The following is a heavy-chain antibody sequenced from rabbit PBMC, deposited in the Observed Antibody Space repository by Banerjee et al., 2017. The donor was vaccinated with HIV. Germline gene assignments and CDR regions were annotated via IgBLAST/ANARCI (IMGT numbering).Heavy chain of an antibody. Sequence: VEYGGDLVQPEGSLTPTCTASGFSFSSSYWICWIRQAPGKGLEWIACIDAGSNGNTYYASWAKGRFTISKTSSTTVTLQMTSLTAADTATYFCARDLAGVVGWNLNLWGQGTLVTVS. D-gene: IGHD4-1*01. CDR2: IDAGSNGNT. CDR1: GFSFSSSYW. CDR3: ARDLAGVVGWNLNL. J-gene: IGHJ4*01. V-gene: IGHV1S45*01.